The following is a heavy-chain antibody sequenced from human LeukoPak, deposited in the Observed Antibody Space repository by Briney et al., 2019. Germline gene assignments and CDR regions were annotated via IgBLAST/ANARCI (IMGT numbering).Heavy chain of an antibody. Sequence: SETLSLTCTVSGGSISSGGYYWSWIRQHPGKGLEWIGYIYYSGSTYYNPSLKSRVTISVETSKNQFSLKLSSVTAADTAVYYCAREFYGDYVSFDPWGQGTLVTVSS. CDR3: AREFYGDYVSFDP. V-gene: IGHV4-31*03. CDR1: GGSISSGGYY. D-gene: IGHD4-17*01. CDR2: IYYSGST. J-gene: IGHJ5*02.